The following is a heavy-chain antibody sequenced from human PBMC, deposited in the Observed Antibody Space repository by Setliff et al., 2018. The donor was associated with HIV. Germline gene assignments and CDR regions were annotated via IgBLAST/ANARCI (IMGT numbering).Heavy chain of an antibody. J-gene: IGHJ4*02. Sequence: ASVKVSCKASGYTFSDYYLHWVRQAPGQGLEWMGMINPSGGEPSYAQRFQGRVTMTRDTATCTAYMELSSLRFEDTAVYYCARGGPRGLEVAALEFDYWGQGTLVTVSS. CDR1: GYTFSDYY. CDR3: ARGGPRGLEVAALEFDY. D-gene: IGHD6-19*01. CDR2: INPSGGEP. V-gene: IGHV1-46*01.